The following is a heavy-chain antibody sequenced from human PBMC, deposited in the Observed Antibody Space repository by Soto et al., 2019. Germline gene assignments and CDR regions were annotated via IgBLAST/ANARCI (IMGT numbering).Heavy chain of an antibody. V-gene: IGHV4-34*01. J-gene: IGHJ5*02. D-gene: IGHD5-18*01. Sequence: SETLSLTCAVYGGSFSGYYWSWIRQPPGKGLEWIGEINHSGSTNYNPSLKSRVTISVDTSKNQFSLKLSSVTAADTAVYYCARGGVTGSTWFDPWGQGTLVTVSS. CDR3: ARGGVTGSTWFDP. CDR1: GGSFSGYY. CDR2: INHSGST.